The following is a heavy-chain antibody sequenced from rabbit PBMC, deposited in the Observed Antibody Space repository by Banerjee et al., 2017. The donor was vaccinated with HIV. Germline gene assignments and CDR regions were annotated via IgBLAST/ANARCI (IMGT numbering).Heavy chain of an antibody. V-gene: IGHV1S45*01. Sequence: QEQLEESGGGLVKPEGSLTLTCTASGFSFSNGYVMCWVRQAPGKGLEWIACINSSSGNTVYATWAKGRFTISKTSSTTVTLQMTSLTAADTATYFCAREREYRYDDYGDYGMDLWGQGTLVTVS. D-gene: IGHD2-1*01. CDR1: GFSFSNGYV. CDR3: AREREYRYDDYGDYGMDL. CDR2: INSSSGNT. J-gene: IGHJ6*01.